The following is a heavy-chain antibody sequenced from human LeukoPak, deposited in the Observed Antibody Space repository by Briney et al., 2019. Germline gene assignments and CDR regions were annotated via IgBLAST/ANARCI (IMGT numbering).Heavy chain of an antibody. CDR1: GFTVNRNY. Sequence: TGGSLRLSCAASGFTVNRNYMIWVRQAPGKGLECVSVIYSGGTTWYADSVKGRFTISRDNAKNSLYLQMNSLRAEDTAVYYCARGTTATADPFDYWGQGTLVTVSS. D-gene: IGHD1/OR15-1a*01. CDR2: IYSGGTT. V-gene: IGHV3-66*01. J-gene: IGHJ4*02. CDR3: ARGTTATADPFDY.